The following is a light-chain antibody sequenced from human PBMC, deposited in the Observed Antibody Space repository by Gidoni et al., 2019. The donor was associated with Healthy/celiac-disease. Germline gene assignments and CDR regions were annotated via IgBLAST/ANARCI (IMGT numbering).Light chain of an antibody. CDR1: QSVLYISNNKNY. CDR3: QQYYSTPIT. J-gene: IGKJ4*01. V-gene: IGKV4-1*01. CDR2: WAS. Sequence: DTVMTQSTDSLAVSLGERATINCKSSQSVLYISNNKNYLAWYQQKPGQPPKLLMYWASTRESGVPDRFSGSGSGTDFTLTISSLQAEAVAVYYCQQYYSTPITFGGGTKVEIK.